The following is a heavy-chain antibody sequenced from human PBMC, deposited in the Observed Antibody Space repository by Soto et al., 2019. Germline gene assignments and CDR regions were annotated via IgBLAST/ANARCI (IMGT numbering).Heavy chain of an antibody. Sequence: EVQLVESGGGLVKPGGSLRLSCAASGFTFSNAWMNWVRQAPGKGLEWVGRIKRKIDSETTAYASPVKDRFTISRDDSKNTMFLQMNSMETEDTGVYYCTTYSGRPPAWGEGTLLTVST. CDR2: IKRKIDSETT. CDR1: GFTFSNAW. V-gene: IGHV3-15*07. J-gene: IGHJ4*02. D-gene: IGHD6-13*01. CDR3: TTYSGRPPA.